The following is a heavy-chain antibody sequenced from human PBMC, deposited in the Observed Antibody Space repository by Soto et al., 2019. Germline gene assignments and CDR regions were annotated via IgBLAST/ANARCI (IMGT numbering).Heavy chain of an antibody. V-gene: IGHV3-30-3*01. CDR2: ISYDGSNK. CDR3: AXGAYYYDSSGYSGAFDI. D-gene: IGHD3-22*01. CDR1: GFTFSSYA. Sequence: GGSLRLSCAASGFTFSSYAMHWVRQAPGKGLEWVALISYDGSNKYYADSVKGRFTISRDNSKNTLYLQMNSLRAEDTAVYYCAXGAYYYDSSGYSGAFDIWGQGTMVTVSS. J-gene: IGHJ3*02.